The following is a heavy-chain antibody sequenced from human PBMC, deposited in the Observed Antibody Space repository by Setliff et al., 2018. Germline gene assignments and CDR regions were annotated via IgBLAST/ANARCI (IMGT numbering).Heavy chain of an antibody. CDR3: ARPHGGDYAFDI. CDR1: GHSINSGAY. D-gene: IGHD3-16*01. CDR2: IYQSGST. V-gene: IGHV4-38-2*01. Sequence: ASETLSLTCDVPGHSINSGAYWGWIRQTPGKGLEWIGNIYQSGSTFYNPSLKSRVAMSIDKSKNQLSLKLNSETAADRARYYCARPHGGDYAFDIWGQGRMVTVSS. J-gene: IGHJ3*02.